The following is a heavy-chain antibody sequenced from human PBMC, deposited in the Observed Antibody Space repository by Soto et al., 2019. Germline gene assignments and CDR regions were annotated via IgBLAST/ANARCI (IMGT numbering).Heavy chain of an antibody. V-gene: IGHV3-30-3*01. J-gene: IGHJ4*02. CDR2: ISRDGSSK. D-gene: IGHD2-8*01. CDR3: ARSRNGAVPDSINF. CDR1: GFTFSRYA. Sequence: GGSLRLSCAASGFTFSRYATHWVRQAPGEGLEWVAVISRDGSSKYYGDSVKGRFTVSRDNSNNTLYLSMTSLRPDDTAVFYCARSRNGAVPDSINFWGQGTLVTVSS.